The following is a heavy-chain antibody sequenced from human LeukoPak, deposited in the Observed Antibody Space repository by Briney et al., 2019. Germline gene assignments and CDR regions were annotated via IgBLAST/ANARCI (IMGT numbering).Heavy chain of an antibody. D-gene: IGHD2/OR15-2a*01. Sequence: GGSLRLSCEASGFTFGQYWMSWFRQAPGRGLEWVANLKEDGSVKQHADSVRGRFTISRDNAKNLVYLQMSSLKAEDSAVYYCARDGRSGYYIYWGQGILVTVSS. J-gene: IGHJ4*02. V-gene: IGHV3-7*01. CDR1: GFTFGQYW. CDR2: LKEDGSVK. CDR3: ARDGRSGYYIY.